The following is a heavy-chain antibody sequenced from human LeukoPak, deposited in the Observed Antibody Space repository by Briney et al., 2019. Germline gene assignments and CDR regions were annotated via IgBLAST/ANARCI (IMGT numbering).Heavy chain of an antibody. D-gene: IGHD2-8*02. J-gene: IGHJ4*02. Sequence: GGSLRLSCAASGFTFSTFAMIWVRQTPGKGLEWVASTFPSGGEIHYADSVRGRFTISRDNSKSTLSLQMNSLRAEDAAIYYCATYRQVLLPFESWGQGTLVTVSS. CDR1: GFTFSTFA. V-gene: IGHV3-23*01. CDR2: TFPSGGEI. CDR3: ATYRQVLLPFES.